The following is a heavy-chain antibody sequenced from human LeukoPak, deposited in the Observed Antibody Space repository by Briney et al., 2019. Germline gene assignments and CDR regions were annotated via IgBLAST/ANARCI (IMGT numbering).Heavy chain of an antibody. V-gene: IGHV4-59*08. J-gene: IGHJ3*02. CDR2: VYNIAST. D-gene: IGHD2-21*01. CDR1: GASIRSYY. Sequence: SGTLSLTCTVSGASIRSYYWGWVRQPPGKGLEWIGYVYNIASTDYNPSLKSRLSMSIDTPNNRFSLKLTSVTAADTAMYYCARHCSVWYDFDIWGQGIMVTVSS. CDR3: ARHCSVWYDFDI.